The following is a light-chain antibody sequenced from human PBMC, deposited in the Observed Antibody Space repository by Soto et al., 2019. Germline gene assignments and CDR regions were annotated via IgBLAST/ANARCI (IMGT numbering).Light chain of an antibody. V-gene: IGKV4-1*01. CDR2: WAS. J-gene: IGKJ1*01. CDR1: QSVLYSSNNKNY. CDR3: NQYYTTLRT. Sequence: DIVMTQSPDSLAVSLGERATINCKSSQSVLYSSNNKNYLAWYQQKPRQPPKLLIYWASTRESGVPDRFRGSESGKDSPLPISSLQAEDLAVYYCNQYYTTLRTFGQGTKVEIK.